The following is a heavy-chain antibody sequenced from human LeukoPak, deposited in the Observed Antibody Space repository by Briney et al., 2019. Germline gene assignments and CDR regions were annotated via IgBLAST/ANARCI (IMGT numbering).Heavy chain of an antibody. Sequence: SETLSLTCTVSGGSISSGGYYWSWIRQPPGKGLEWIGYIYHSGSTYYNPSLKSRVTISVDRSKNQFSLKLSSVTAADTAVYYCARDTVSSWYVHWFDPWGQGTLVTVSS. J-gene: IGHJ5*02. D-gene: IGHD6-13*01. V-gene: IGHV4-30-2*01. CDR2: IYHSGST. CDR1: GGSISSGGYY. CDR3: ARDTVSSWYVHWFDP.